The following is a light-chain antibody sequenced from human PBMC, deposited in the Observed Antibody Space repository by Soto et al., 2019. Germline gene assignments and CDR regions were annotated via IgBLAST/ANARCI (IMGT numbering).Light chain of an antibody. CDR2: RAS. Sequence: DIQMTQSPSTLSASVGDRVTITCRASQSISTWLAWYQQKPGKAPKLLIYRASSLESGVPSRFSGSGSGTEFTLTISRLQPEDSSTYFCQEYKEWTFGQGTKVEIK. V-gene: IGKV1-5*03. CDR3: QEYKEWT. J-gene: IGKJ1*01. CDR1: QSISTW.